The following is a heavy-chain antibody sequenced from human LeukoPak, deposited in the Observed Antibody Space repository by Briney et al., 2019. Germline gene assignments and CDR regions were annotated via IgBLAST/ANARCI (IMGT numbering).Heavy chain of an antibody. Sequence: GGSLRLSCAASGFTFSDYAMSWVRQAPGMGLDWVSGISGSGSNTYYADSVKGRFTISRDNSKNTLYLLMSSLRADDTAVYYCARRYCSSSRCYCVDYWGRGTLVTVSS. D-gene: IGHD2-2*01. CDR1: GFTFSDYA. CDR2: ISGSGSNT. J-gene: IGHJ4*02. CDR3: ARRYCSSSRCYCVDY. V-gene: IGHV3-23*01.